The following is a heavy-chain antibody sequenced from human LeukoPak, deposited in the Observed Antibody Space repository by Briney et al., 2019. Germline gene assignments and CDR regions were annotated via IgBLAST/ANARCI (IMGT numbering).Heavy chain of an antibody. V-gene: IGHV4-38-2*01. CDR1: GYSISSGYY. CDR3: ARRTMVATADY. Sequence: SETLSLTCAVSGYSISSGYYWGWIRPPPGKGLEWIGSIYHSGTTYYNPSLKSRVTISVDTSKNQFSLKLSSVTAADTAVYYRARRTMVATADYWGQGTLVTVSS. CDR2: IYHSGTT. D-gene: IGHD5-12*01. J-gene: IGHJ4*02.